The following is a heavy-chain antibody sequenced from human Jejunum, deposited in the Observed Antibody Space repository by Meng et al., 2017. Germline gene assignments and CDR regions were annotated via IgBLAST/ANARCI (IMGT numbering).Heavy chain of an antibody. CDR1: GGPISSAGYY. CDR2: IYYSGTA. Sequence: QVQLQESGPGLVKPSQTLSLTCTASGGPISSAGYYWSWIRQLPGKGLEWIGYIYYSGTAYYNPSLKSRATISLDTSENQFSLKLSFVLAADTAVYYCARDRPTPDFLAVAGTFDYWGQGILVTVSS. V-gene: IGHV4-31*03. J-gene: IGHJ4*02. D-gene: IGHD6-19*01. CDR3: ARDRPTPDFLAVAGTFDY.